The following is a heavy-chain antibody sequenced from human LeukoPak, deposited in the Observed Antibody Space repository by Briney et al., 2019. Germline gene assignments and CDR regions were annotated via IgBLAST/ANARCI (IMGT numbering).Heavy chain of an antibody. J-gene: IGHJ6*03. D-gene: IGHD6-13*01. CDR3: ARWGGQQPGSDYYYYMDV. CDR2: ISAYNGNT. CDR1: GYTFTSYG. V-gene: IGHV1-18*01. Sequence: ASVKVSCKASGYTFTSYGISWVRQAPGQGLEWMGWISAYNGNTNYAQKFQGRVTITADKSTSTAYMELSSLRSEDTAVYYCARWGGQQPGSDYYYYMDVWGKGTTVTVSS.